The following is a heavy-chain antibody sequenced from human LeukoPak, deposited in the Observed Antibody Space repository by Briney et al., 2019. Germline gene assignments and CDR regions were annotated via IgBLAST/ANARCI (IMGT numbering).Heavy chain of an antibody. D-gene: IGHD6-13*01. V-gene: IGHV4-30-4*08. Sequence: SETLSLTCTVSGGSISSYYWSWIRQPPGKGLEWIGYIYYSGSTYYNPSLKSRVTISVDTSKNQFSLKLSSVTAADTAVYYCARAGSSSWYYYWFDPWGQGTLVTVSS. CDR1: GGSISSYY. CDR2: IYYSGST. CDR3: ARAGSSSWYYYWFDP. J-gene: IGHJ5*02.